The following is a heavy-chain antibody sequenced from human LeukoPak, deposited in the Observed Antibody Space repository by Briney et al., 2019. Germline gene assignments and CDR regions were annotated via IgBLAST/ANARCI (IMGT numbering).Heavy chain of an antibody. V-gene: IGHV3-33*01. J-gene: IGHJ4*02. D-gene: IGHD6-6*01. CDR3: ARHRSSWLIDY. CDR2: IWYDGSKE. CDR1: GFTFSGYG. Sequence: PGGSLRLSCAASGFTFSGYGMHWVRQAPGKGLEWVAVIWYDGSKEYFADSVKGRFTISRDNSKNTFYLQMNSLRAEDTAVYYCARHRSSWLIDYWGQGTLVTVSS.